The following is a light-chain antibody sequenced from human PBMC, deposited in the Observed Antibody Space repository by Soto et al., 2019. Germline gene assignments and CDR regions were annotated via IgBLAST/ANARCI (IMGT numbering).Light chain of an antibody. J-gene: IGKJ1*01. CDR3: QQYSDYSPWT. Sequence: DIQMTQSPSTLSASVGDRVTITCRASQSIGNLLAWYQQKSGKAPNLLIYDASSLESGVPSRFSGSGSGTEFTLTISSLQPDDFATYYCQQYSDYSPWTFGQGTRWRSN. CDR1: QSIGNL. V-gene: IGKV1-5*01. CDR2: DAS.